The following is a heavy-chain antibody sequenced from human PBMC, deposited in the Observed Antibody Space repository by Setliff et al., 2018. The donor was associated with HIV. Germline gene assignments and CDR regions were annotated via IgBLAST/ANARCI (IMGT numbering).Heavy chain of an antibody. CDR3: ARLGSGWNWVTRIDY. Sequence: SETLSLTCTVSGGSIRSRDYSWGWIRQPPGKGLQWIGSIYYTGNTYYNLSLTSRVTISLDTSKNLLFLTVRSVTAADTGIYYCARLGSGWNWVTRIDYWGRGTLVTVSS. CDR2: IYYTGNT. V-gene: IGHV4-39*02. J-gene: IGHJ4*02. CDR1: GGSIRSRDYS. D-gene: IGHD6-19*01.